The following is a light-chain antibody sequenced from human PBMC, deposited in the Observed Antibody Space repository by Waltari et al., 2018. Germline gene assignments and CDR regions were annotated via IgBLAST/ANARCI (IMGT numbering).Light chain of an antibody. V-gene: IGKV3-20*01. CDR2: LAS. CDR1: QSVSSSY. Sequence: EIVLTQSPGTLSLSPGERATLPCRASQSVSSSYLAWYQQKPGQGPRLLMYLASSRATGIPDRFSGSWSGKDFTLTISRLEPEDFAVYYCQYYGSYTFGQGTKLAI. J-gene: IGKJ2*01. CDR3: QYYGSYT.